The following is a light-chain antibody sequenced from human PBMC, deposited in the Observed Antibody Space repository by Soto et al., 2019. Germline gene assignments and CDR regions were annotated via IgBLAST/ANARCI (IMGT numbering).Light chain of an antibody. CDR3: QQYGSSPYT. CDR1: QSVSSNY. Sequence: EIVLTQSPGTLSLSPGERATLSCRASQSVSSNYLAWYQQKPGQAPRLLIYGASSRATGIPDRFSGGGSGTDFTLTISRLEPEDFAVYYCQQYGSSPYTFGQGTKVDI. J-gene: IGKJ2*01. V-gene: IGKV3-20*01. CDR2: GAS.